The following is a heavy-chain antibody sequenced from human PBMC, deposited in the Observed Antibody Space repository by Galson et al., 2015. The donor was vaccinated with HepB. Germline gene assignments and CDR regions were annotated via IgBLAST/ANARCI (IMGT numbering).Heavy chain of an antibody. J-gene: IGHJ4*02. CDR1: GFTLSSYA. Sequence: SLRLSCAASGFTLSSYAIHWVRQAPGKGLEWVTVISYDGRNQNYADSVMGRFTISRDNSKDTVYLQMSSLRADDTAVYYCARDSGYVSGWYAGRGGFDYWCQGTLVTVSS. CDR3: ARDSGYVSGWYAGRGGFDY. V-gene: IGHV3-33*05. D-gene: IGHD6-19*01. CDR2: ISYDGRNQ.